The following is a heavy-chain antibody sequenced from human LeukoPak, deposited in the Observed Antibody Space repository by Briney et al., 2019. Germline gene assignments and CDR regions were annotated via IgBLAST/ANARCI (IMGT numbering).Heavy chain of an antibody. Sequence: GGSLRLSCAASGFTFSDYYMSWIRQAPGKGLEWVSYISSSSTYTNYADSVKGRFTISRDNAKNSLYLQMNSLRAEDTAVYYCARLYSSGWFYFDYWGQETLVTVSS. CDR2: ISSSSTYT. V-gene: IGHV3-11*06. D-gene: IGHD6-19*01. CDR1: GFTFSDYY. J-gene: IGHJ4*02. CDR3: ARLYSSGWFYFDY.